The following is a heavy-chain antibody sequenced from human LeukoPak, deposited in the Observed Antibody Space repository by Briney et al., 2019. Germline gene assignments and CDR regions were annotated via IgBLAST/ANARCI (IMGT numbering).Heavy chain of an antibody. CDR2: INPNSGGT. V-gene: IGHV1-2*02. CDR1: GYTFTDYY. J-gene: IGHJ5*02. Sequence: ASVKVSCKASGYTFTDYYIHWVRQAPGQGLECMGWINPNSGGTDYAQKFQGRVAMTRDTSISTAYMELSRLRSDDTAVYYCARGGSGSYFSWLDPWGQGTLVTVSS. D-gene: IGHD3-10*01. CDR3: ARGGSGSYFSWLDP.